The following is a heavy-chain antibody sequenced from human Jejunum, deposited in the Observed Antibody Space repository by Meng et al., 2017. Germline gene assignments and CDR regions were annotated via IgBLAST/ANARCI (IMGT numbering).Heavy chain of an antibody. CDR2: IGSSGSPL. CDR3: VASAIVATDY. J-gene: IGHJ4*02. D-gene: IGHD2/OR15-2a*01. V-gene: IGHV3-11*01. CDR1: AFTFSDYY. Sequence: QVHLVESGGGSVKPGGSLRLSCAASAFTFSDYYMGWIRQAPGKGLEWVSYIGSSGSPLYYADSVRGRFTISRDNAKNSLFLQMNSLRGDDTAVYYCVASAIVATDYWGQGTLVTVSS.